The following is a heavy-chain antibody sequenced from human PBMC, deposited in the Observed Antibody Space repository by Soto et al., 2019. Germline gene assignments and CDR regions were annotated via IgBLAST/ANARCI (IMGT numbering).Heavy chain of an antibody. CDR2: ISGSGGST. CDR3: AKERVEEYQLLSPYMDV. J-gene: IGHJ6*03. CDR1: GFTFSSYA. Sequence: GGSLRLSCAASGFTFSSYAMSWVRQAPGKGLEWVSAISGSGGSTYYADSVKGRFTISRDNSKNTLYLQMNSLRAEDTAVYYCAKERVEEYQLLSPYMDVWGKGTTVTVSS. D-gene: IGHD2-2*01. V-gene: IGHV3-23*01.